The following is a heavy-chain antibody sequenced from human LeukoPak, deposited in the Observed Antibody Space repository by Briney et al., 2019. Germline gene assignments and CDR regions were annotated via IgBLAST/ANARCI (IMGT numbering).Heavy chain of an antibody. CDR2: IYYSGTT. J-gene: IGHJ3*01. CDR1: GGSISSYF. Sequence: SETLSLTCTVSGGSISSYFWSWIRQPPGKGLEYIGYIYYSGTTNYNPSLKSRVTISVDTSKNQFSLKLTSVTAAATAVYYCATTLGLTIFGGAFDPWGQGKMVIVFS. V-gene: IGHV4-59*08. D-gene: IGHD3-10*02. CDR3: ATTLGLTIFGGAFDP.